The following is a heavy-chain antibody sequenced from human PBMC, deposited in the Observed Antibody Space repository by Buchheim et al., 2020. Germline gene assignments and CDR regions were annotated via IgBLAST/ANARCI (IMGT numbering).Heavy chain of an antibody. V-gene: IGHV3-23*01. Sequence: EVQLLESGGGLVQPGGSLRLSCAASGFTFSNYVMNWVRQAPGKGLEWVSSISDSGNTYYADSVKARFTISRDNSKDTLYLQMNSLRAEDTAIYFCAKDSCRGGSCSFDYWGQGT. CDR3: AKDSCRGGSCSFDY. CDR1: GFTFSNYV. J-gene: IGHJ4*02. CDR2: ISDSGNT. D-gene: IGHD2-15*01.